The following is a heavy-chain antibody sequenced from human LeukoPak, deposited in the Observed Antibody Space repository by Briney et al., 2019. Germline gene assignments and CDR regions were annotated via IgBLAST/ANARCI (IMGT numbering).Heavy chain of an antibody. D-gene: IGHD3-3*01. J-gene: IGHJ5*02. V-gene: IGHV1-69*13. CDR2: IIPIFGTA. CDR1: GGTFSSYA. Sequence: ASVKVSCKASGGTFSSYAISWVRQAPGQGLEWMGGIIPIFGTANYAQKFQGRVTITADESTSTAYMELSSLRSEDTAVYYCARDLGSITIFGGFDPWGQGTLVTVSP. CDR3: ARDLGSITIFGGFDP.